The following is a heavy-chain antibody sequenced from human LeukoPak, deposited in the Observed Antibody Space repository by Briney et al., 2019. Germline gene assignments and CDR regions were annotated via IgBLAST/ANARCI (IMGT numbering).Heavy chain of an antibody. CDR1: GYSFTSYW. J-gene: IGHJ6*03. CDR3: ARSTYYGSGSSYYYYYMDV. D-gene: IGHD3-10*01. Sequence: GESLKISCKGSGYSFTSYWIGWVRQMPGKGLEWMGIIYPGDSDTRYSPSFQGQVTISADKSISTAYLQWSSLKASDTAMYYCARSTYYGSGSSYYYYYMDVWGKGTTVTISS. CDR2: IYPGDSDT. V-gene: IGHV5-51*01.